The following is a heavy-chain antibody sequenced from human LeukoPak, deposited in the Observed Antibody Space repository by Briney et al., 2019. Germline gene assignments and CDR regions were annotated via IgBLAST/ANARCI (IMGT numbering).Heavy chain of an antibody. D-gene: IGHD6-13*01. J-gene: IGHJ4*02. CDR3: AKALSSSWAFDY. CDR1: GFTFDDYG. CDR2: INWNGGST. V-gene: IGHV3-20*04. Sequence: GGSLRLSCAASGFTFDDYGMSWVRQAPGKGLEWVSGINWNGGSTGYADSVKGRFTISRDNAKNSLYLQMNSLRTEDTALYYCAKALSSSWAFDYWGQGTLVTVSS.